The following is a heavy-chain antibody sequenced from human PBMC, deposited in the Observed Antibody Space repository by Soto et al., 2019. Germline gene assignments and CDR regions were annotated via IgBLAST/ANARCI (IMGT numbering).Heavy chain of an antibody. D-gene: IGHD6-6*01. J-gene: IGHJ4*02. CDR3: AGGRIAARPPSSSGLTPNKPPAKNRSTSDY. CDR1: GFTFSSYA. V-gene: IGHV3-30-3*01. Sequence: GGSLRLSCAASGFTFSSYAMHWVRQAPGKGLEWVAVISYDGSNKYYADSVKGRFTISRDNSKNTLYLQMNSLRAEDTAVYYCAGGRIAARPPSSSGLTPNKPPAKNRSTSDYWGQGTLVTVSS. CDR2: ISYDGSNK.